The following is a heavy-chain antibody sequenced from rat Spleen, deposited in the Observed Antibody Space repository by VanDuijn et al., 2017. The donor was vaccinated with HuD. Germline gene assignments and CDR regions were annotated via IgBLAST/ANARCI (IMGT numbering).Heavy chain of an antibody. V-gene: IGHV5-29*01. Sequence: EVQLVESGGGLVQPGRSLKLSCAASGFTFSNYGMAWVRQAPTKGLEWVATISYDGSSTYYRDSVKGRFTISRDNAKSTLYLQMDSLRSEDTATYYCARDNMGITRFAYWGQGTLVTVSS. CDR1: GFTFSNYG. D-gene: IGHD1-9*01. J-gene: IGHJ3*01. CDR3: ARDNMGITRFAY. CDR2: ISYDGSST.